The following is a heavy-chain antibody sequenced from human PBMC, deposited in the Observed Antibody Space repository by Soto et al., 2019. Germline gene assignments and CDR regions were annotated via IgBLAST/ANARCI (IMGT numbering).Heavy chain of an antibody. D-gene: IGHD2-2*01. Sequence: QVQLVESGGGVVQPGRSLRLSCAASGFTFSSYAMHWVRQAPGKGLDWVAVISYDVNNKYYADSVKGRFTVSRDNSKNTLYLQMNSLRAEDTAVYYCARGPSSLTRFDYWGQGTLVTVSS. V-gene: IGHV3-30-3*01. J-gene: IGHJ4*02. CDR1: GFTFSSYA. CDR3: ARGPSSLTRFDY. CDR2: ISYDVNNK.